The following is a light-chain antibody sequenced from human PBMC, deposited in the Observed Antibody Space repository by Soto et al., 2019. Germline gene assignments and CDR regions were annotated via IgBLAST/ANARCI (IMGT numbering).Light chain of an antibody. Sequence: QSALTQPRSVSGSPGQSVTISCTGTSRDVGGYNYVSWYQQHPGKAPKLMIYDVSKRPTGVPDRFSGSKSGITASLTISGLQAEDEADYYCTSYTSDSTYVFGTGTKVTVL. CDR3: TSYTSDSTYV. J-gene: IGLJ1*01. CDR1: SRDVGGYNY. V-gene: IGLV2-11*01. CDR2: DVS.